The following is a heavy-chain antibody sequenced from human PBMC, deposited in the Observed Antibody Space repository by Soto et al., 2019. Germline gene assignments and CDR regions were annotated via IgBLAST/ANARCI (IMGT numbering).Heavy chain of an antibody. CDR3: ARDLQYSRLFYSMDV. Sequence: QVQLQESGPGLVKPSQTLSLTCTVSGGSISSGGYYWSWIRQHPGKGLEWIGYIYYSGSTYYNPSLKSRVTISVDTSKNQFSLKLSSVTAADTAVYYCARDLQYSRLFYSMDVWGQGTTVTVSS. J-gene: IGHJ6*02. D-gene: IGHD6-13*01. CDR2: IYYSGST. CDR1: GGSISSGGYY. V-gene: IGHV4-31*03.